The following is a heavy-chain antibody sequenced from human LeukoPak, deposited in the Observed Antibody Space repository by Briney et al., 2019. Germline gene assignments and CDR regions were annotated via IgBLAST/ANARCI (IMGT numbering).Heavy chain of an antibody. CDR3: ARDTRGYSGYVENWFDP. V-gene: IGHV3-21*01. D-gene: IGHD5-12*01. CDR2: ISSSSSYI. J-gene: IGHJ5*02. Sequence: PGGSLRLSCAASGFTFSSYSMNWVRQAPGKGLEWVSSISSSSSYIYYADSVKGRFTISRDNAKNSLYLQMNSLRAEDTAVYYCARDTRGYSGYVENWFDPWGQGTLVTVSS. CDR1: GFTFSSYS.